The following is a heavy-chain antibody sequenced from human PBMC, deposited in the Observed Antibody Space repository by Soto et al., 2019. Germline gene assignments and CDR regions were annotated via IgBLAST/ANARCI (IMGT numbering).Heavy chain of an antibody. D-gene: IGHD3-3*01. Sequence: EVQLVESGGGLVKPGGSLRLSCAASGFTFSSYSVNWVRQAPGKGLEWVSSISSSSSYIYYADSVKGRFTISRDNAKNSLYLQMNSLRAEDTAVYYCARDGDDFWSGENYYYYYYMDVWGKGTTVTVSS. CDR3: ARDGDDFWSGENYYYYYYMDV. J-gene: IGHJ6*03. CDR1: GFTFSSYS. CDR2: ISSSSSYI. V-gene: IGHV3-21*01.